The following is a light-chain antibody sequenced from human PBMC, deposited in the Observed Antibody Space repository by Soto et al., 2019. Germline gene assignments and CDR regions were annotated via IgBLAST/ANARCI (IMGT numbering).Light chain of an antibody. CDR2: AAS. CDR1: QSISNY. V-gene: IGKV1-39*01. Sequence: DIQMTQSPSSLSASVGDRVIITCRTSQSISNYLNWYQHKPGKAPQLLIFAASSLQSGVPSRFSGSESGTDFTLTISSLQPEDFATYYCQQSYSTPRTFGQGTKVDIK. J-gene: IGKJ1*01. CDR3: QQSYSTPRT.